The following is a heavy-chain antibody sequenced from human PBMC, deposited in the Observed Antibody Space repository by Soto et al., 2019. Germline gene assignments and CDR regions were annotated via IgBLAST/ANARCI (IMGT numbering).Heavy chain of an antibody. Sequence: PGGSLRLSCAASGFTFSSYAMSWVRQAPGKGLEWVPAISGSGGSTYYADSVKGRFTISRDNSKNTLYLQMKSLRAEDTAVYYFARFTRHMGRAWGRGSLVGVSS. CDR2: ISGSGGST. V-gene: IGHV3-23*01. CDR1: GFTFSSYA. J-gene: IGHJ5*02. D-gene: IGHD1-26*01. CDR3: ARFTRHMGRA.